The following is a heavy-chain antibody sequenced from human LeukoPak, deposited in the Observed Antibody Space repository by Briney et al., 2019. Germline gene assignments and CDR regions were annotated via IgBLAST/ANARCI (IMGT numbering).Heavy chain of an antibody. CDR2: IYHSGRT. CDR3: ARFFTTMIRGVISKEYIDY. J-gene: IGHJ4*02. V-gene: IGHV4-4*02. CDR1: GGSISSSNW. Sequence: SGTLSLTCAVSGGSISSSNWWTWVRQPPGKGLEWIGEIYHSGRTNYNPSLKSRVTISVDKSENQFSLNLSSVTAADTAVYYRARFFTTMIRGVISKEYIDYWGQGTLVTVSS. D-gene: IGHD3-10*01.